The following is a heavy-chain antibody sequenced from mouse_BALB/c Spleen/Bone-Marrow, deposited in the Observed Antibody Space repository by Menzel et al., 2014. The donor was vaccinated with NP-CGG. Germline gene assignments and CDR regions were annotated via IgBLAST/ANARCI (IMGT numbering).Heavy chain of an antibody. D-gene: IGHD1-1*01. CDR2: IDPANGNT. Sequence: EVQLQQSGAELVKPGASVKLSCTASGFNIKDTYMHWVKQRPEQGLEWIGRIDPANGNTKYDPKFQGKATTTADSSSNTAFLQLSRLTSEATAVYYCANYSYGSSLFAYWGQGTLVTVSA. J-gene: IGHJ3*01. CDR3: ANYSYGSSLFAY. CDR1: GFNIKDTY. V-gene: IGHV14-3*02.